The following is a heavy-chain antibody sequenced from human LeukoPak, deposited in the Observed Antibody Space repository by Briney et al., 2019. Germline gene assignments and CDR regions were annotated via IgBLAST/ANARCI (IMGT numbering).Heavy chain of an antibody. CDR3: ARDLRSGWYYFDF. D-gene: IGHD6-19*01. Sequence: PGGSLRLSCAASGFTFSTYSMNWLRQAPGKGLEWVSYISSSSDTIYYADSVKGRFTISRDNAKNSLYLQMNSLRDQDTAVYYCARDLRSGWYYFDFWGQRTLVTVSS. CDR2: ISSSSDTI. V-gene: IGHV3-48*02. CDR1: GFTFSTYS. J-gene: IGHJ4*02.